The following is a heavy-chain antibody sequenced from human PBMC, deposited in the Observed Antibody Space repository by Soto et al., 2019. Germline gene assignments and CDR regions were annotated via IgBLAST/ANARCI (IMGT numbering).Heavy chain of an antibody. CDR2: VNPKNGDT. CDR3: ARVDETGWFAP. Sequence: QVQLVQSGAEVKKPGASVKVSCKTSGYSFTRDDINWVRXAVXXGLQWLGWVNPKNGDTGYAQEFQGRVSMTRNISISTAYMXXXGLRPEXTAVYYCARVDETGWFAPWGQGTLVTVSS. J-gene: IGHJ5*02. CDR1: GYSFTRDD. V-gene: IGHV1-8*01.